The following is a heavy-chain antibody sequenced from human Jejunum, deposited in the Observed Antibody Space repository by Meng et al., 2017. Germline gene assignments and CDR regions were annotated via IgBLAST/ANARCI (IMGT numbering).Heavy chain of an antibody. D-gene: IGHD1-26*01. J-gene: IGHJ4*02. CDR1: GGSVRSAGYQ. CDR2: AST. CDR3: ARDHMGSLDY. Sequence: VQLQESGAGLVRPSESLSLICSGSGGSVRSAGYQWSWIRQPPGKGLEWIGYASTNYNPSLKSRVTISVDTSKNQFSLRLTSVTAADTAVYYCARDHMGSLDYWGQGILVTVSS. V-gene: IGHV4-61*08.